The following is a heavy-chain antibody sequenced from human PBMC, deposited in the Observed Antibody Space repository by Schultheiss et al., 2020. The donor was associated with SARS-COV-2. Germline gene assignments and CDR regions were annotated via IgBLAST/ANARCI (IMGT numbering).Heavy chain of an antibody. Sequence: ASVKVSCKASGYTFTSYGISWVRQAPGQGLEWMGWISAYNGNTNYAQKLQGRVTMTRNTSISTAYMELSSLRSEDTAVYYCARGAYSSSWSVGRWFDPWGQGTLVTVSS. CDR3: ARGAYSSSWSVGRWFDP. CDR1: GYTFTSYG. V-gene: IGHV1-18*04. J-gene: IGHJ5*02. CDR2: ISAYNGNT. D-gene: IGHD6-13*01.